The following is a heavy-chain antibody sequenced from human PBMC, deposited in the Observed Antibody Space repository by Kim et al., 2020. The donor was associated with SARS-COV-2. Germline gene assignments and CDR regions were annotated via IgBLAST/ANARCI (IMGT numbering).Heavy chain of an antibody. D-gene: IGHD1-26*01. CDR1: GYTFTDFG. J-gene: IGHJ4*02. CDR2: ISGRDGET. CDR3: TREVVIVGPIFFDF. Sequence: ASVKVSCKASGYTFTDFGVSWVRQAPGQGPEWMGWISGRDGETNSAQKLQGRVTMTTDTSTSTAYMELRSLRSDDTAVYYCTREVVIVGPIFFDFWGQGTLVTVSS. V-gene: IGHV1-18*04.